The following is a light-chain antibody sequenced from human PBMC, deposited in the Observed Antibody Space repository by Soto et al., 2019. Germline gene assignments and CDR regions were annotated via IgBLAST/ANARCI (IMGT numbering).Light chain of an antibody. J-gene: IGLJ1*01. CDR1: NSDVGNYNL. V-gene: IGLV2-23*02. CDR2: GVN. Sequence: QSALTQPASVSGSPGQSITISCTGTNSDVGNYNLVSWYQQHPGKAPKLIIYGVNKRPSGVSSRFSGSKSGNTASLTIFGLQAEDEADYYCYSYAGGDTYYVFGTGTKVTVL. CDR3: YSYAGGDTYYV.